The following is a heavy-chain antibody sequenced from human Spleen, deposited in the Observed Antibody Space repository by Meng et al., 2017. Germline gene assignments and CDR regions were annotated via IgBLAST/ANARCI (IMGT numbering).Heavy chain of an antibody. J-gene: IGHJ6*02. V-gene: IGHV3-53*04. CDR1: GFTFSSYE. D-gene: IGHD6-19*01. Sequence: GGSLRLSCAASGFTFSSYEMNWVRQAPGKGLEWVSVIYSGGSTYYADSVKGRFTISRHNSKNTLYLQMNSLRAEDTAVYYCARQYSSGWYGGYGMDIWGQGTTVTVSS. CDR3: ARQYSSGWYGGYGMDI. CDR2: IYSGGST.